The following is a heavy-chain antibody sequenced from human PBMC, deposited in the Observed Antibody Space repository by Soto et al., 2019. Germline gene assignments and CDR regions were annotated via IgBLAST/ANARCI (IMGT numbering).Heavy chain of an antibody. CDR2: ISWNSGSI. D-gene: IGHD4-4*01. J-gene: IGHJ4*02. CDR3: AKDAHIYSNYEYYFDY. Sequence: PGGSLRLSCAASGFTFDDYAMHWVRQAPGKGLEWVSGISWNSGSIGYADSVKGRFTISRDNAKNSLYLQMNSLRAEDTALYYCAKDAHIYSNYEYYFDYWGQGTLVTVSS. CDR1: GFTFDDYA. V-gene: IGHV3-9*01.